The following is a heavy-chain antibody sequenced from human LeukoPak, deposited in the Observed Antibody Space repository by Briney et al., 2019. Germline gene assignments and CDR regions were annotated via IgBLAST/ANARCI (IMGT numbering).Heavy chain of an antibody. J-gene: IGHJ4*02. Sequence: GGSLRLSCAASGFTFSSYWMSWVRQAPGKGLEWVANIKQDGSEKYYVDSVKGRFTISRDNAKNSLYLQMNSLRAEDTAVYYRARGPLYGDYDYYFDYWGQGTLVTVSS. CDR2: IKQDGSEK. CDR1: GFTFSSYW. V-gene: IGHV3-7*01. D-gene: IGHD4-17*01. CDR3: ARGPLYGDYDYYFDY.